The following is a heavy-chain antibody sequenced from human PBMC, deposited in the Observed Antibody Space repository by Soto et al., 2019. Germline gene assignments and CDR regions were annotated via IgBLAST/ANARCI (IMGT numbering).Heavy chain of an antibody. D-gene: IGHD1-1*01. Sequence: PSQTLSLTCAISGDIVSSNSAAWNWISQSPSRGLEWLGRTYYRSKWCTDYAVSVKSRITINPDTSKNQFSLQLNSVTPEDTAVYYCARDTDWIAFDIWGQGTLVTVSS. CDR3: ARDTDWIAFDI. V-gene: IGHV6-1*01. CDR2: TYYRSKWCT. J-gene: IGHJ3*02. CDR1: GDIVSSNSAA.